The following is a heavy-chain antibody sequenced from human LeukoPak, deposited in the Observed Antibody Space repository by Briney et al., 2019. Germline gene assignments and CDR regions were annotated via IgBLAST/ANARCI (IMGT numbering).Heavy chain of an antibody. CDR2: IYYSGST. D-gene: IGHD4-4*01. J-gene: IGHJ6*02. V-gene: IGHV4-31*03. CDR3: ARERYSNYYYGMDV. Sequence: SETLSLTCTVSGGSISSGGYYWSWIRQHPGKGLEWIGYIYYSGSTYYNPSLKSRVTISVDTSKNQFSLKLSSVTAADTAVYYCARERYSNYYYGMDVWGQGTTVTVSS. CDR1: GGSISSGGYY.